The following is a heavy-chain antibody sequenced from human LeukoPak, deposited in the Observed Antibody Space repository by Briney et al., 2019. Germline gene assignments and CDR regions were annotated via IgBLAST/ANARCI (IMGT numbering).Heavy chain of an antibody. D-gene: IGHD3-3*01. V-gene: IGHV3-30*02. Sequence: GGSLRLSCEASGFLFRSNGMHWVRQAPGKGLEWVAFIRSDGNVTKYLDSIKGRFTISRDNSKNILYLQLNDVRPDDTAVYFCAKDHRFWSGFLFWGQGILVTVSS. J-gene: IGHJ4*02. CDR1: GFLFRSNG. CDR3: AKDHRFWSGFLF. CDR2: IRSDGNVT.